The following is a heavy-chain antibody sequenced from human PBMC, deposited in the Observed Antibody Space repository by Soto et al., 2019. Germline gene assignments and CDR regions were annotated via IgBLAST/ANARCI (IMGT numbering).Heavy chain of an antibody. CDR1: GFTFSNAW. Sequence: WGSLRPSCAASGFTFSNAWMSWVRQAPGKGPGLVGSIKSKTDGGTTDYAAPVKVRFNISRDDSQNTLDKQMNNLTGEDTVVYYCPAAVGDNTGDDYWGQGTLVTVSS. CDR2: IKSKTDGGTT. D-gene: IGHD1-26*01. V-gene: IGHV3-15*01. J-gene: IGHJ4*02. CDR3: PAAVGDNTGDDY.